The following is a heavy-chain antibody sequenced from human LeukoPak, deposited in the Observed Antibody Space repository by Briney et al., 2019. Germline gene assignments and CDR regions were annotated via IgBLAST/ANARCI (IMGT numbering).Heavy chain of an antibody. CDR3: AKSRAPTAAPDAFHI. J-gene: IGHJ3*02. CDR2: ITMVGGGT. CDR1: GSTFDLYT. D-gene: IGHD1-14*01. Sequence: SLRPSCAASGSTFDLYTMYWVRQPPGKGLEWISLITMVGGGTSYAASVKGRLTISRDNSKNSLYLQMTGLRVEDTAVYYCAKSRAPTAAPDAFHIWGQGTMVTVSS. V-gene: IGHV3-43*01.